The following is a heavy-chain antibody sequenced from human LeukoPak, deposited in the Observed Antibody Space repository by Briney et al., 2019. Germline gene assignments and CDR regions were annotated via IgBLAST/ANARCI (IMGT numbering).Heavy chain of an antibody. Sequence: GGYLRLSCAVSGFPFSNSWMYWVRQAPGKGLEGVANINKDGGGISYVDSVKGRFIISRDNARNSLYLQMNSLRVEDTAVYFCAGGNSMDVWGKGTAVTVSS. V-gene: IGHV3-7*03. J-gene: IGHJ6*04. CDR1: GFPFSNSW. CDR2: INKDGGGI. CDR3: AGGNSMDV. D-gene: IGHD1/OR15-1a*01.